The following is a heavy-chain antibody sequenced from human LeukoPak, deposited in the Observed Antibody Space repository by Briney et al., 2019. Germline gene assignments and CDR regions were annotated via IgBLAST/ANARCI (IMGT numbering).Heavy chain of an antibody. J-gene: IGHJ4*02. CDR3: ARGAALRGAPFDY. CDR2: IYHSGST. Sequence: PSETLSLTCTVSDVSLNSYYWSWIRQPPGKGLEWIGYIYHSGSTYYNPSLKSRVTISVDRSKNQFSLKLSSVTAADTAVYYCARGAALRGAPFDYWGQGTLVTVSS. CDR1: DVSLNSYY. V-gene: IGHV4-59*12. D-gene: IGHD3-10*01.